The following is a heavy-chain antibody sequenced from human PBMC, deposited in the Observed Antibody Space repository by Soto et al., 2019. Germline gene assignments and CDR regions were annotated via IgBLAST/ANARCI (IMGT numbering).Heavy chain of an antibody. D-gene: IGHD3-10*01. V-gene: IGHV4-39*01. CDR3: ARHTILRWFGVPRPSSNSFDV. Sequence: LSLTCTVSRGSISSISYYWGWLPQPPGKGLEWIGSIYYSGRTYYNPALKIRVTISVDTSKNQFSLKLSSVTAAATAVYYCARHTILRWFGVPRPSSNSFDVWGQGTLVTGFS. CDR1: RGSISSISYY. CDR2: IYYSGRT. J-gene: IGHJ5*02.